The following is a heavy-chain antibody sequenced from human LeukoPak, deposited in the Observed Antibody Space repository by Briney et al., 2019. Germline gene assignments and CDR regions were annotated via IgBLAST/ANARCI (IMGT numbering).Heavy chain of an antibody. CDR3: AKDQYGGNPQYYFDY. CDR1: GFTFSSYA. V-gene: IGHV3-23*01. D-gene: IGHD4-23*01. CDR2: ISSSGGNT. Sequence: GGSLRLSCAASGFTFSSYAMSWVRQAPGQGLDSVSAISSSGGNTYYADSVKGRFTISRDNSKNTLYLQMNSLRAEDTAVYYCAKDQYGGNPQYYFDYWGQGTLVTVSS. J-gene: IGHJ4*02.